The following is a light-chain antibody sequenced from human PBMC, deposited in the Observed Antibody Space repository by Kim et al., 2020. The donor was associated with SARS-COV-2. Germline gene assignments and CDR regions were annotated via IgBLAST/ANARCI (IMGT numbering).Light chain of an antibody. V-gene: IGKV1-5*01. Sequence: DIQMTQSPSTLSASVGDRVTITCRASQSISSWLAWYQHKPGKAPNLLIYDASSLESGVPSRFSGSGSGTEFTLTINSLQPDDLATYYCQQYKTYSWTFGQGTKVDIK. CDR1: QSISSW. J-gene: IGKJ1*01. CDR3: QQYKTYSWT. CDR2: DAS.